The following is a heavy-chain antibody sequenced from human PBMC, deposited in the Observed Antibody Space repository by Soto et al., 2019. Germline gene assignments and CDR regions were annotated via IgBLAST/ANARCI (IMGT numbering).Heavy chain of an antibody. J-gene: IGHJ4*02. CDR3: ARREGPSSGYLGASYFDY. Sequence: SETLSLTCTVSGGSISSYYWSWIRQPPGKGLEWIGYIYYSGSTNYNPSLKSRVTISVDTSKNQFSLKLSSVTAADTAVYYCARREGPSSGYLGASYFDYWGQGTLVTVSS. CDR2: IYYSGST. V-gene: IGHV4-59*08. D-gene: IGHD3-22*01. CDR1: GGSISSYY.